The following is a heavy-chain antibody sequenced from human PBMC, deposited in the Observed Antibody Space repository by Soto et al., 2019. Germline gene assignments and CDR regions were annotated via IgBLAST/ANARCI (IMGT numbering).Heavy chain of an antibody. CDR1: GFIVSNYW. V-gene: IGHV3-74*01. Sequence: EVQLVQSGGGLVQPGGSLRLSCAASGFIVSNYWMHWVRQAPGKGLVWVARINSDGDSTIYADSVKGRFTISRDNAKNTLYLQLNSLRVEDTAVYYCARVGWLGEHAVRDFDHWGQGTLVTVSS. CDR2: INSDGDST. D-gene: IGHD3-10*01. J-gene: IGHJ4*02. CDR3: ARVGWLGEHAVRDFDH.